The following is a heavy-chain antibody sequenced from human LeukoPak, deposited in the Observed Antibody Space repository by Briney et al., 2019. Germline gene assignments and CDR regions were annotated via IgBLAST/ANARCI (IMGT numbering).Heavy chain of an antibody. J-gene: IGHJ4*02. V-gene: IGHV1-2*02. D-gene: IGHD3-3*01. CDR1: GYTFTGYY. CDR2: INPNSGGT. Sequence: GASVKVSCKASGYTFTGYYMHWVRQAPGQGLEWMGWINPNSGGTNYAQKFQGRVTMTRDTSISTAYMELSRLRSDDTAVYYCARVPMDLLEWLLSFDYWGQGTLVTVSS. CDR3: ARVPMDLLEWLLSFDY.